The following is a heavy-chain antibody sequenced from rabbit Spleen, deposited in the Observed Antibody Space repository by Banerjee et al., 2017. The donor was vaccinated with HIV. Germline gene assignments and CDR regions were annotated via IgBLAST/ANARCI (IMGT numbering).Heavy chain of an antibody. V-gene: IGHV1S40*01. CDR2: IDSGSSGFT. CDR3: ARGEYFTVGFSSYAIYLDL. Sequence: QSLQESGGGLVKPGGTLTLTCKASGFSLSNNYYMCWVRQAPGKGLEWIACIDSGSSGFTYFASWAKGRFTISKTSSTTVTLQMTSLTAADTATYFCARGEYFTVGFSSYAIYLDLWGPGTLVTVS. D-gene: IGHD8-1*01. CDR1: GFSLSNNYY. J-gene: IGHJ4*01.